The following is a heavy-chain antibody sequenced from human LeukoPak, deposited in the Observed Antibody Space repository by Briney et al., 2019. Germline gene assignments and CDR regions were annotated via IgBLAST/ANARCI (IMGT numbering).Heavy chain of an antibody. CDR2: IGSSGGRS. V-gene: IGHV3-23*01. Sequence: GGSLRLSCEASAFTFSGYGMSWVRQAPGKGLEWVSGIGSSGGRSYHADSVKGRFTISRDNSKNTLYMEMNNLRAEDTAVYYCAKCRFGVESWVDSWGQGTLVIVSS. J-gene: IGHJ4*02. CDR3: AKCRFGVESWVDS. D-gene: IGHD3-10*01. CDR1: AFTFSGYG.